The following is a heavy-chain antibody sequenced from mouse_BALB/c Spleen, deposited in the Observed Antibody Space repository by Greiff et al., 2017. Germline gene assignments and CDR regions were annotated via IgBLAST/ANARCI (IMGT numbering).Heavy chain of an antibody. CDR3: ARGGSSYGYFDY. J-gene: IGHJ2*01. Sequence: EVKLMESGPSLVKPSQTLSLTCSVTGDSITSGYWNWIRKFPGNKLEYMGYISYSGSTYYNPSLKSRISITRDTSKNQYYLQLNSVTTEDTATYYCARGGSSYGYFDYWGQGTTLTVSS. D-gene: IGHD1-1*01. CDR2: ISYSGST. CDR1: GDSITSGY. V-gene: IGHV3-8*02.